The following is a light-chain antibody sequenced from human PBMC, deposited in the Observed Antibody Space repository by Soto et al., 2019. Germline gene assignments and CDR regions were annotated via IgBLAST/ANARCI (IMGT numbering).Light chain of an antibody. J-gene: IGKJ1*01. CDR1: QSVSSNY. V-gene: IGKV3-20*01. CDR3: QQYGSSPRT. Sequence: EIVLTQSPATLSLSPGERATLSCRASQSVSSNYLARHQQKPGQAPRLLIFAASSRNTGIPDRFSGSGSGTDFTLTINRLEPEVFAVYHCQQYGSSPRTFGQGTKVEIK. CDR2: AAS.